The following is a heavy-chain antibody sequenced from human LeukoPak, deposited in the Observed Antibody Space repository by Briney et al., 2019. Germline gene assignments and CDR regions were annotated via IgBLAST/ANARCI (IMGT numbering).Heavy chain of an antibody. CDR1: GGSISSSSYY. V-gene: IGHV4-39*07. CDR3: ARTTMVRGTYYMDV. D-gene: IGHD3-10*01. Sequence: TSETLSLTCTVSGGSISSSSYYWAWIRQPPGKGLEWIGTIYYSGSTYYNPSLKSRGTISVDTYKNQFSLKLSSVTAADTAVYYCARTTMVRGTYYMDVWGKGTTVTVSS. CDR2: IYYSGST. J-gene: IGHJ6*03.